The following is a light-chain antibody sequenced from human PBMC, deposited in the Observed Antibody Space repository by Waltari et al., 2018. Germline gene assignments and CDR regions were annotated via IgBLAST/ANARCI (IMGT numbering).Light chain of an antibody. CDR2: AAS. V-gene: IGKV1-12*02. Sequence: DIQMTPSPSSVSASVGDRVTITCRASQCISSWLAWYQQKPGKAPKLLIYAASILQSGVPSRFSGSGSGTDFTLTISSQQPEDFATYYCQQANSFPFTFGPGTKVDIK. J-gene: IGKJ3*01. CDR3: QQANSFPFT. CDR1: QCISSW.